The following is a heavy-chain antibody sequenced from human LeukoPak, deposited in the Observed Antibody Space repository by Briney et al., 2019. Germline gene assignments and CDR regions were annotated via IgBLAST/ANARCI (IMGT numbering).Heavy chain of an antibody. CDR3: ARDGGGDQQYYFDY. CDR1: GFTFSTYG. CDR2: ISYDGSNK. J-gene: IGHJ4*02. D-gene: IGHD2-21*02. Sequence: PGGSLRLSCGASGFTFSTYGMTWVRQAPGKGLEWVAVISYDGSNKYYADSVKGRFTISRDNSKNTLYLQMNSLRAEDTAVYYCARDGGGDQQYYFDYWGLGTLVTVSS. V-gene: IGHV3-30*03.